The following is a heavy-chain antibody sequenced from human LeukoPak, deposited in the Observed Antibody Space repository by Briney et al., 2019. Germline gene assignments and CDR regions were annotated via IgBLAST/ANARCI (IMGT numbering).Heavy chain of an antibody. D-gene: IGHD2-15*01. CDR1: GFIFRNYA. CDR3: AKDSEVDASMDH. CDR2: ISGSGGTT. V-gene: IGHV3-23*01. Sequence: GGSLRLSCAASGFIFRNYAMSWVRQAPGMGLEWVSLISGSGGTTNYADSVKGRFTISRDNSKNTVYLQMNSLRTEDTAVYYCAKDSEVDASMDHWGQGTLVTVSS. J-gene: IGHJ4*02.